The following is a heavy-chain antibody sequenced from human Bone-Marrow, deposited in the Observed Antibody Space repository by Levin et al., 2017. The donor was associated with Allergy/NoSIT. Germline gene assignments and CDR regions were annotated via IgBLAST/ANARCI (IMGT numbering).Heavy chain of an antibody. CDR2: MNPSTGYT. CDR3: ARDYELTMFDV. Sequence: ASVKVSCKISGYTFNTYDINWVRQAAGQGLEWMGWMNPSTGYTGYSPKFQGRVTMTRDTSISTAYMELSNLTSEDTAMYYCARDYELTMFDVWGQGTLVTVSS. J-gene: IGHJ4*02. CDR1: GYTFNTYD. V-gene: IGHV1-8*01. D-gene: IGHD4-17*01.